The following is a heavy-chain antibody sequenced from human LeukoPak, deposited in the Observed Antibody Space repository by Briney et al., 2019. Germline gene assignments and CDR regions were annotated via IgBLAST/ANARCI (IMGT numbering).Heavy chain of an antibody. CDR1: GYTFTSYG. J-gene: IGHJ4*02. CDR3: AREGPVTIFGVVIFSPSLDI. D-gene: IGHD3-3*01. CDR2: ISAYNGNT. V-gene: IGHV1-18*01. Sequence: GASVKVSCKASGYTFTSYGISWVRQAPGQGLEWMGWISAYNGNTNYAQKLQGRVTMTTDTSTSTAYMELRSLRSDDTAVYYCAREGPVTIFGVVIFSPSLDIWGQGTLVTVSS.